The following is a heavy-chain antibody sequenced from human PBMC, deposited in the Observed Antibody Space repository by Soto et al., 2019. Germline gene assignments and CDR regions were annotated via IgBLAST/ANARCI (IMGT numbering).Heavy chain of an antibody. CDR3: ASEGYGALTTSAYYGMDV. J-gene: IGHJ6*02. Sequence: QVQLVQSGAAVKKPGASVKVSCKASGYTFTSYAMHWVRQAPGQRLEWMGWINAGNGNTKYSQKFQGRVTITRDTSASSAYMELSRLRSEDTAVYCCASEGYGALTTSAYYGMDVWGQGTKVTVSS. CDR2: INAGNGNT. D-gene: IGHD4-17*01. CDR1: GYTFTSYA. V-gene: IGHV1-3*01.